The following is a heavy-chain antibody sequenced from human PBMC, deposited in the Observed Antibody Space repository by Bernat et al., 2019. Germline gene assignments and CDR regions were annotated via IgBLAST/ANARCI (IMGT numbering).Heavy chain of an antibody. D-gene: IGHD2-2*01. CDR1: GFTFSSYG. Sequence: QVQLVESGGGVVQPGRSLRLSCAASGFTFSSYGMHWVRQAPGKGLEWVAVIWYDGSNKYYADSVKGRFTISRDNSKNTLYLQMNSPRAEDTAVYYCARDSWRYCSSTSCYLSDYWGQGTLVTVSS. CDR2: IWYDGSNK. J-gene: IGHJ4*02. V-gene: IGHV3-33*01. CDR3: ARDSWRYCSSTSCYLSDY.